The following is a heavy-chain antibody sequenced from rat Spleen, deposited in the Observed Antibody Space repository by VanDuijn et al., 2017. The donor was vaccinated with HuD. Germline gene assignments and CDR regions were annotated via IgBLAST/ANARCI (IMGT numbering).Heavy chain of an antibody. D-gene: IGHD1-1*01. Sequence: EVQLVESGGGLVQPGGSLKLSCVASGFTFNNYWMTWIRQAPGKGLEWVASITNASGRTYYPDSVKGRFTISRDTAQNTLYLQMDSLRSEDTATYYCARHVSYCPDAWGQGVSVTVSS. J-gene: IGHJ4*01. CDR2: ITNASGRT. V-gene: IGHV5-31*01. CDR3: ARHVSYCPDA. CDR1: GFTFNNYW.